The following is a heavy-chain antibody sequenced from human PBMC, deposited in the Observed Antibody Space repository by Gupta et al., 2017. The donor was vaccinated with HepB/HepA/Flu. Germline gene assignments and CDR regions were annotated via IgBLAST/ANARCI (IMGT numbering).Heavy chain of an antibody. D-gene: IGHD6-13*01. CDR1: GYTFTGYY. CDR3: ARIRKVGIAAPPYYYYMDV. CDR2: INPNSGGT. J-gene: IGHJ6*03. V-gene: IGHV1-2*02. Sequence: QVQLVQSGAEVKKPGASVKVSCKASGYTFTGYYMHWVRQAPGQGLEWMGWINPNSGGTNYAQKFQGRVTMTRDTSISTAYMELSRLRSDDTAVYYCARIRKVGIAAPPYYYYMDVWGKGTTVTVSS.